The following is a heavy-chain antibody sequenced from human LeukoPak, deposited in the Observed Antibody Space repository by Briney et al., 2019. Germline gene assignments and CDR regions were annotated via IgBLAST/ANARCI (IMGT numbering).Heavy chain of an antibody. CDR2: ISYDGSNK. CDR3: ARVDRPYYYGSGSYGY. Sequence: GGSLRLSCAASGFTFSSYAMHWVRQAPGKGLEWVAVISYDGSNKYYADSVKGRFTISRDNSKNTLYLQMNSLRAEDTAVYCCARVDRPYYYGSGSYGYWGQGTLVTVSS. V-gene: IGHV3-30*01. CDR1: GFTFSSYA. J-gene: IGHJ4*02. D-gene: IGHD3-10*01.